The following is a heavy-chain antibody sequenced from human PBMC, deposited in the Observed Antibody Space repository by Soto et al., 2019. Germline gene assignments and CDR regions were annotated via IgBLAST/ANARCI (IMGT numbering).Heavy chain of an antibody. D-gene: IGHD6-19*01. CDR3: ARRKGSGLKNWFDP. V-gene: IGHV1-69*06. CDR2: IIPIFGTA. Sequence: SVKVSCKASGGTFSSYAISWVRQAPGQGLEWMGGIIPIFGTANYARKFQGRVTITADKSTSTAYMELSSLRSEDTAVYYCARRKGSGLKNWFDPWGQGTLVTVSS. CDR1: GGTFSSYA. J-gene: IGHJ5*02.